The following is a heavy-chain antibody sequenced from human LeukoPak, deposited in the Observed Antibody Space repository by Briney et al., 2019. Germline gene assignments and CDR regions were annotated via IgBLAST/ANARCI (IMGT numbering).Heavy chain of an antibody. CDR2: ISGSGGST. J-gene: IGHJ4*02. V-gene: IGHV3-23*01. Sequence: GGSLRLSCAASGFTFSSYAMSWVRQAPGKGLEWVSAISGSGGSTYYADSVKGRFTISRDNSKDTLYLQMNSLRAEDTAVYYCAKDRTGYSYGFDYWGQGTLVTVSS. CDR3: AKDRTGYSYGFDY. D-gene: IGHD5-18*01. CDR1: GFTFSSYA.